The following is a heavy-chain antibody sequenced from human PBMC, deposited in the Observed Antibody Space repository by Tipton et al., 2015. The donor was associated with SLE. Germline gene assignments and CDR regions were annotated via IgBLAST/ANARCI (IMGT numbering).Heavy chain of an antibody. J-gene: IGHJ6*02. D-gene: IGHD2-21*02. Sequence: SLRLSCVASGFPFSDHAMSWVRQAPGKGLEWLSSTSGSGRTTFLADSVKGRFSISRDNSRNTLFLQMNSLRVEDTAVYYCAKFISPAFIKRRCENPPGADCVYSLDVWGQGTTVTVSS. CDR1: GFPFSDHA. V-gene: IGHV3-23*01. CDR3: AKFISPAFIKRRCENPPGADCVYSLDV. CDR2: TSGSGRTT.